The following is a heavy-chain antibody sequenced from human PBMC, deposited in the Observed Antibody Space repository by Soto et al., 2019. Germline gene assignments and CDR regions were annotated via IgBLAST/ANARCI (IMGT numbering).Heavy chain of an antibody. CDR3: SPDIVVVPPALDY. V-gene: IGHV3-30*03. CDR2: ISYDGSNK. CDR1: GFTFSSYG. D-gene: IGHD2-2*01. Sequence: QVQLVESGGGVVQPGRSLRLSCAASGFTFSSYGMHWVRQAPGKGLEWVAVISYDGSNKYYADSVKGRFTISRDNSKNTVFLQMNSLRAEDTAVYYCSPDIVVVPPALDYWGQGTLVTVSS. J-gene: IGHJ4*02.